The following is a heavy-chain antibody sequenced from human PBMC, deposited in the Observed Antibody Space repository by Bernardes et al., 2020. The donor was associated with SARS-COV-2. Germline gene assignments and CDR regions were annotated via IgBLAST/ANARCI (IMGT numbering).Heavy chain of an antibody. CDR1: GFTFDDYA. V-gene: IGHV3-9*01. CDR3: AKLSSGAAAAGVDY. J-gene: IGHJ4*02. D-gene: IGHD6-13*01. Sequence: GGSLRLSCAASGFTFDDYAMHWVRQAPGKGLEWVSGISWNSGSIGYADSVKGRFTISRDNAKNSLYLQMNSLRAEDTALYYCAKLSSGAAAAGVDYWGQGTLVTVSS. CDR2: ISWNSGSI.